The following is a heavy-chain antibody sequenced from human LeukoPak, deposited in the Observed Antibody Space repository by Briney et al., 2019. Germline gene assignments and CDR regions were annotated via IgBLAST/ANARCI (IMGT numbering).Heavy chain of an antibody. D-gene: IGHD4-11*01. CDR2: IYTSGST. CDR3: AKLQQLRVY. CDR1: GGSISSGSYY. Sequence: PSETLSLTCTVSGGSISSGSYYRSWIRQPAGKGLEWIGHIYTSGSTNYNPSLKSRVPISIDMSKNQFSLKLSSVTAADTAVYYWAKLQQLRVYWGQGTLVTVSS. J-gene: IGHJ4*02. V-gene: IGHV4-61*09.